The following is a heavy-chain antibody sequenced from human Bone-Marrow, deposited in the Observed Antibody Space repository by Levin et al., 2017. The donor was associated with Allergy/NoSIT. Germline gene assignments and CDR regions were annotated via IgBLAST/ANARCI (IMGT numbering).Heavy chain of an antibody. CDR3: ARLDGYGSGSYYIDC. CDR2: IYYSGST. CDR1: GGSISSYY. D-gene: IGHD3-10*01. Sequence: SETLSLTCTVSGGSISSYYWSWIRQPPGKGLEWIGYIYYSGSTNYNPSLKSRVTISVDTSKNQFSLKLSSVTAADTAVYYCARLDGYGSGSYYIDCWGQGTLVTVSS. J-gene: IGHJ4*02. V-gene: IGHV4-59*08.